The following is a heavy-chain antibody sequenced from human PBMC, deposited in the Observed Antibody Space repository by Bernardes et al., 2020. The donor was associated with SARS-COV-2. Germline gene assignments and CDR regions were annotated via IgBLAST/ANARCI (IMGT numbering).Heavy chain of an antibody. CDR3: ARDQGQLVLIYYYGMDV. CDR2: ISVRGGTT. J-gene: IGHJ6*02. CDR1: GFIFSSYA. Sequence: GGSLRLSCAASGFIFSSYAMNWVRQAPGKGLDWFSDISVRGGTTNYADSVKGRFTISRDNSKNTLYLQMSSLRAEDTAVYYCARDQGQLVLIYYYGMDVWGQGTTVTVSS. V-gene: IGHV3-23*01. D-gene: IGHD6-6*01.